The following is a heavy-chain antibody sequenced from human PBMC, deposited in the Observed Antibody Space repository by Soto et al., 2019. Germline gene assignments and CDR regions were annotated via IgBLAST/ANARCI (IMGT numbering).Heavy chain of an antibody. J-gene: IGHJ6*02. CDR3: ARDVWNCSSNSSYCYGMDV. V-gene: IGHV3-30-3*01. Sequence: QEQVVESGGGVVQPGRSLRLSCTVSGFSFNVYSIHWVRQAPGRGLEWVAVVSPDGSRTYYADSVKGRFIISRDNSKEMVSFQMNSLGLEDTAVYYCARDVWNCSSNSSYCYGMDVWGQGTTVTV. CDR1: GFSFNVYS. D-gene: IGHD3-22*01. CDR2: VSPDGSRT.